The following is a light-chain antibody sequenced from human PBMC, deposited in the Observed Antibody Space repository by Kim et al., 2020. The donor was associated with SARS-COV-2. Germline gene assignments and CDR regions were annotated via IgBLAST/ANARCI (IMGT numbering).Light chain of an antibody. J-gene: IGKJ1*01. CDR1: QSVSRSY. V-gene: IGKV3-20*01. CDR3: QQYGSSPWT. Sequence: CPGERAPLSCRASQSVSRSYLAWYQQQPGQAPMLLIYGASSRATGIPDRFSGSGSGTDFTLTISRLEPEDFAVYYCQQYGSSPWTFGQGTKVDIK. CDR2: GAS.